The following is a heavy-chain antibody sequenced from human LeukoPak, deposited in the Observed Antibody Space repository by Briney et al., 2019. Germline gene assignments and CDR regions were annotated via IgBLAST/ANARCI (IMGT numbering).Heavy chain of an antibody. CDR1: GFTFSSYG. Sequence: GGSLRLSCAASGFTFSSYGMHWVRQAPGKGLEWLAFIRYDGSNKYYADSVKGRFTISRDNSKNTLYLQMNSLRAEDTAVYYCAKGGPTTVTTEYYFDYWGQGTLVTVSS. V-gene: IGHV3-30*02. CDR2: IRYDGSNK. D-gene: IGHD4-17*01. J-gene: IGHJ4*02. CDR3: AKGGPTTVTTEYYFDY.